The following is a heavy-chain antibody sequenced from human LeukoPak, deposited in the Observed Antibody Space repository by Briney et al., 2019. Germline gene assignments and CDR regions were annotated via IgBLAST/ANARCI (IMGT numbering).Heavy chain of an antibody. J-gene: IGHJ4*02. CDR1: GGXXXSYY. CDR3: ARLPRYYDSSGYHDY. CDR2: IYTSGST. D-gene: IGHD3-22*01. Sequence: SGGXXXSYYWSWIRQPAGKGLEWIGRIYTSGSTNYNPSLKSRVTMSVDTSKNQFSLKLSSVTAADTAVYYCARLPRYYDSSGYHDYWGQGTLVTVSS. V-gene: IGHV4-4*07.